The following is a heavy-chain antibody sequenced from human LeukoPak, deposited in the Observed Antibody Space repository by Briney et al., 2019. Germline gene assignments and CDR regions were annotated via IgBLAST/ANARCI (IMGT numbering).Heavy chain of an antibody. CDR2: IYDSGST. V-gene: IGHV4-59*01. CDR3: ARWTSGSFSNWFDP. CDR1: GGSISSYS. D-gene: IGHD1-26*01. Sequence: SETLSLTCTVSGGSISSYSWSWIRQPPGMGLEWIGYIYDSGSTKYNPSLKSRVTISVDTSKNQFSLKLSSVTAADTAVYYCARWTSGSFSNWFDPWGQGTLVTVSS. J-gene: IGHJ5*02.